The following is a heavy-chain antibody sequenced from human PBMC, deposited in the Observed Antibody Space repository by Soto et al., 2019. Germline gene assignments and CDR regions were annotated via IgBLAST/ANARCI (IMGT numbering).Heavy chain of an antibody. D-gene: IGHD3-10*01. V-gene: IGHV5-51*01. J-gene: IGHJ4*02. CDR3: LGVVFTRGF. Sequence: PGESLKISCNASGYTFPNYWIGWVRQMPGKGLEWVAFIYPGDSGPRYSPSFEGRVTISVDKSTNSAYLQWGSLKASDTAMYYCLGVVFTRGFWGQGTLVTVYS. CDR2: IYPGDSGP. CDR1: GYTFPNYW.